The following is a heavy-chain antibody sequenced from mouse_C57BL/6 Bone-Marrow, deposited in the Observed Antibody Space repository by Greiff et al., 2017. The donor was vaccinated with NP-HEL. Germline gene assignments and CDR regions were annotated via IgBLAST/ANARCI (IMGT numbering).Heavy chain of an antibody. CDR1: GFTFSSYA. D-gene: IGHD1-1*01. Sequence: EVKLMESGGGLVKPGGSLKLSCAASGFTFSSYAMSWVRQTPEQRLEWVATISDGGSYTYYPDNVKGRFTISRDNAKNNLYLQMIHLKSDDTAMYYCARYYDNRYYYAMDYWGQGTSVTVSS. J-gene: IGHJ4*01. CDR2: ISDGGSYT. CDR3: ARYYDNRYYYAMDY. V-gene: IGHV5-4*03.